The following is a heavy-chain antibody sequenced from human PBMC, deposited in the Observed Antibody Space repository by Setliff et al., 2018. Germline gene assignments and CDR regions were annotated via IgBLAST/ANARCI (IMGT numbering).Heavy chain of an antibody. CDR1: GGTFSSYA. CDR3: ARARDCSGGICHRGFHHYMDV. J-gene: IGHJ6*03. CDR2: IIPMFGTT. V-gene: IGHV1-69*13. Sequence: SVKVSCKASGGTFSSYAIDWVRQAPGQGLEWMGGIIPMFGTTNYAQRFRGRVTITADESTTTAYLELSSLRSEDTAVYYCARARDCSGGICHRGFHHYMDVWGKGTTVTVSS. D-gene: IGHD2-15*01.